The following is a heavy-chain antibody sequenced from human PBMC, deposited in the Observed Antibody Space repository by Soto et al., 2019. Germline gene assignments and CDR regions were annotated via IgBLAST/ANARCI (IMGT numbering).Heavy chain of an antibody. Sequence: EVQLLESGGGLVQPGGSLRLSCAASGFTFSSYAKNWVRQAPGKGLEWVSVISGSGDSTYYADSVKGRLTISRDNSKNTLYLQMNSLRAEDTAVYYCAKRASGSYFDYWGQGTLVTVSS. CDR1: GFTFSSYA. V-gene: IGHV3-23*01. CDR3: AKRASGSYFDY. J-gene: IGHJ4*02. D-gene: IGHD3-10*01. CDR2: ISGSGDST.